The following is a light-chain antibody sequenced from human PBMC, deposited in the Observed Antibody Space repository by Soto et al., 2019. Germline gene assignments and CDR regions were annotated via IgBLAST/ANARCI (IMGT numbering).Light chain of an antibody. Sequence: QSVLTQPPSVSGAPGQRVTISCTGGSANIGTGYDVHWYQQVPGTAPKLLIYGNNNRPSGIPDRFSGSKSDTSASLAIAGLQAEDEADYYCQSYDSGLSTYVFGTGTKVTV. CDR2: GNN. CDR3: QSYDSGLSTYV. J-gene: IGLJ1*01. CDR1: SANIGTGYD. V-gene: IGLV1-40*01.